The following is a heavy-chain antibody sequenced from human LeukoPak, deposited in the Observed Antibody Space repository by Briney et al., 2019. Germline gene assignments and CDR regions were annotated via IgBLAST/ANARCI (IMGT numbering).Heavy chain of an antibody. J-gene: IGHJ4*02. CDR1: GASISHYY. Sequence: SETLSLTCTVSGASISHYYWSWIRQTPERGLEWMGHVHTSGGSTYYPSLKTRLTMSIDTSRSQLSLRLTSVSASAPAVYFCARFGSNHDLGGGGAWVTVSS. D-gene: IGHD1-26*01. CDR2: VHTSGGS. CDR3: ARFGSNHDL. V-gene: IGHV4-4*09.